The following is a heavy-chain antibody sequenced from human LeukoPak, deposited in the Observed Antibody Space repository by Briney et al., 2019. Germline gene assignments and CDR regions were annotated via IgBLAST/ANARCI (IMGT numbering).Heavy chain of an antibody. V-gene: IGHV3-48*03. CDR3: AELGITMIGGG. CDR1: GFTFSSYE. CDR2: ISSSGSTI. J-gene: IGHJ6*01. Sequence: AGGSLRLSCAASGFTFSSYEMNWVRQAPGKGLEWVSYISSSGSTIYYADPVKGRFTISTDNTKKSLYLQMNSLSAEYTAVYYCAELGITMIGGGWGKGTTVT. D-gene: IGHD3-10*02.